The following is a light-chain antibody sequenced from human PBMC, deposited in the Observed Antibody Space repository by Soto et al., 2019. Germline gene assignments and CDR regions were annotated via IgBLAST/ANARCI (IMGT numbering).Light chain of an antibody. CDR1: QTIYSN. Sequence: IQMTQSPASLSVSPGGRATVACRASQTIYSNVAWYQQRPGQAPRLLIYRASARATGIPARFSGSGSGTEFTLTISSLQSEDFTVYYCQQYNKWPLTFGQGTKVDIK. CDR2: RAS. J-gene: IGKJ1*01. V-gene: IGKV3-15*01. CDR3: QQYNKWPLT.